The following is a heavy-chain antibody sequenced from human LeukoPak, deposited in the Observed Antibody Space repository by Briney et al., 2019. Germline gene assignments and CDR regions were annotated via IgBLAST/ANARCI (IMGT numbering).Heavy chain of an antibody. D-gene: IGHD2-21*02. V-gene: IGHV1-18*01. CDR3: ARDSVAYRGGDCQNFDY. CDR1: GYTFTSYG. Sequence: ASVKVSCKASGYTFTSYGISWVRQAPGQGLEWMGWISAYNGNTNYAQKLQGRVTMTTDTSTSTAYMELRSLRSDDTAVYYCARDSVAYRGGDCQNFDYWGQGTLVTVPS. J-gene: IGHJ4*02. CDR2: ISAYNGNT.